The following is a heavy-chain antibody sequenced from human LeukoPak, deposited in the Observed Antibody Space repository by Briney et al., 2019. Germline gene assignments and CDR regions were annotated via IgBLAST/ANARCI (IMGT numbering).Heavy chain of an antibody. J-gene: IGHJ6*03. Sequence: GGSLRLSCAASGFTFSSYSMNWVRQAPGKGLEWVSSISSSSSYIYYADSVKGRFTISRDNAKNSLYLQMNSLRAEDTAVYYCARDRADFGVVIKMGYYYYYYMDVWGKGTTVTVSS. V-gene: IGHV3-21*01. D-gene: IGHD3-3*01. CDR1: GFTFSSYS. CDR2: ISSSSSYI. CDR3: ARDRADFGVVIKMGYYYYYYMDV.